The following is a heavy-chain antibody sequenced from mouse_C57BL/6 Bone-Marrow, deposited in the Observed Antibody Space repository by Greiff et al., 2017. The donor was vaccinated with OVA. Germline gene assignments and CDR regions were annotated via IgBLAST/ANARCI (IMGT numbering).Heavy chain of an antibody. D-gene: IGHD1-1*01. J-gene: IGHJ4*01. CDR1: GYTFTEYT. CDR3: ARHEEEVPYCYGSRGYAMDY. Sequence: VQLQQSGAELVKPGASVKLSCKASGYTFTEYTIHWVKQRSGQGLEWIGWFYPGSGSIKYNEKFKDKATLTEDKSTSQVYMDLRRVTSEDSAVYFCARHEEEVPYCYGSRGYAMDYWGQGTSVTVSS. V-gene: IGHV1-62-2*01. CDR2: FYPGSGSI.